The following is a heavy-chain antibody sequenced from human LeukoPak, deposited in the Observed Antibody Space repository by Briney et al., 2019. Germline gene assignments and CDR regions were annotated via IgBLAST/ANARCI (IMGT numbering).Heavy chain of an antibody. CDR2: ISYDGSNK. V-gene: IGHV3-30*18. Sequence: SGGSLRLSCAASGFTFSSYGMHWVRQAPGKGLEWVAVISYDGSNKYYADSVKGRFTISRDNSKNTLYLQMNSLRAEDTAVYYCAKDLDATPWGQGTLVTVSS. CDR1: GFTFSSYG. CDR3: AKDLDATP. J-gene: IGHJ5*02.